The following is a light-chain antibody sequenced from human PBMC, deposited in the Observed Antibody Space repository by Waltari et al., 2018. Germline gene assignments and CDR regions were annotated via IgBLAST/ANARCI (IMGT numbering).Light chain of an antibody. J-gene: IGKJ1*01. CDR1: QRINSH. V-gene: IGKV3-15*01. CDR2: GAS. CDR3: HQYHDWPQT. Sequence: EIVMTQSPATLSVSPGERATLSCRASQRINSHLAWYQQKPGQAPRLLIYGASTRATGIPARFSGSGSGTEFTLTISSLQSEDFAVYCCHQYHDWPQTFGQGTKVELK.